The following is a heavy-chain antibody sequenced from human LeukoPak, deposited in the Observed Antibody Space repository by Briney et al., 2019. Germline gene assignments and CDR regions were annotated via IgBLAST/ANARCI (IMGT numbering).Heavy chain of an antibody. CDR1: GGSINNYY. Sequence: SETLSLTCTVFGGSINNYYWNWIRQPPGKGLEWIGYIYDSGTNYNPSLKSRVTISVDTSKNQFSLKLYSVTAADTAVYYCARVDSGSFNWFDPWGQGTLVTVSS. CDR2: IYDSGT. D-gene: IGHD1-26*01. J-gene: IGHJ5*02. V-gene: IGHV4-4*08. CDR3: ARVDSGSFNWFDP.